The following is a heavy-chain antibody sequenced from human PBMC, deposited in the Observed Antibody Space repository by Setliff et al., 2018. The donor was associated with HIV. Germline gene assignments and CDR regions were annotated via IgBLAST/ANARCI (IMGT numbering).Heavy chain of an antibody. CDR3: AEGAVTFGGVLNY. Sequence: SETLSLTCSVSGGSITSYHWSWIRQSPGKGLEWIGYIYKSGTTNYKSSLKSRVTISADPSKNQFSLKVTSVTAADTAVYYCAEGAVTFGGVLNYWGQGAQVTVSS. V-gene: IGHV4-4*08. CDR2: IYKSGTT. J-gene: IGHJ4*02. D-gene: IGHD3-16*01. CDR1: GGSITSYH.